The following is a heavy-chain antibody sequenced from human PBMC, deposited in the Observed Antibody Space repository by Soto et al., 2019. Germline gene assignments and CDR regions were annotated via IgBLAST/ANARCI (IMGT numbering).Heavy chain of an antibody. CDR2: ISGSGGTT. Sequence: EVQLLESGGGLVQPGGSLRLSCAASAFTFSNYAMNWVRQAPGKGLEWVSAISGSGGTTYYADSVKGRFTISRDNSKNTLYLQMNNLRAEYTAVYYCAKSQIGAARYGDYWGQGTLVTVSS. D-gene: IGHD6-13*01. CDR3: AKSQIGAARYGDY. CDR1: AFTFSNYA. V-gene: IGHV3-23*01. J-gene: IGHJ4*02.